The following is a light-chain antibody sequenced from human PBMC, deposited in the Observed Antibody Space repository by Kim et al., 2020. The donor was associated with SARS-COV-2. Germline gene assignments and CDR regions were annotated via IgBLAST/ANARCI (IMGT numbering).Light chain of an antibody. V-gene: IGKV1-27*01. J-gene: IGKJ4*01. CDR1: QGISNY. Sequence: EIQMNQSPSSLSAYVGDRVTITCRASQGISNYLAWYQQKPGKVPKLLIYAASTLLSGVPSRFSGSGSVTDFTLTISSLQPEDVATYYCQKYNSAPLTFGGGTKVDIK. CDR3: QKYNSAPLT. CDR2: AAS.